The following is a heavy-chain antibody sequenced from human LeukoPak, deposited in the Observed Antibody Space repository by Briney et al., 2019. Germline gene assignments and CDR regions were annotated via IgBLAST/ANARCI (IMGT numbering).Heavy chain of an antibody. Sequence: GGSLRLSCAASGFTVSSNYMSWVRQAPGKGLEWVSVIYSGGSTYYADSVKGRFTISRDNSKNTLYLQMNSLRAEDTAVYYCARDNNHYYGMDVWGQGTTVTVSS. CDR3: ARDNNHYYGMDV. V-gene: IGHV3-53*01. CDR1: GFTVSSNY. CDR2: IYSGGST. D-gene: IGHD1-14*01. J-gene: IGHJ6*02.